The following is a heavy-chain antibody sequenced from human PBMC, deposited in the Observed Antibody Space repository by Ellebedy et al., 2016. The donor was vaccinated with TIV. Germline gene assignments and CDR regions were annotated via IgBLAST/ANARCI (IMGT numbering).Heavy chain of an antibody. J-gene: IGHJ4*02. CDR2: ISYDGTNK. D-gene: IGHD3-3*01. CDR1: GFTFSNYG. V-gene: IGHV3-30*03. Sequence: GGSLRLXXAASGFTFSNYGIHWVRQAPGKGLEWVAVISYDGTNKYYADSVKGRFTISRDSSKNTLYLQMNSLRAEDTAVYYCATEPFWSGAPGVAAYWGQGTLVSVSS. CDR3: ATEPFWSGAPGVAAY.